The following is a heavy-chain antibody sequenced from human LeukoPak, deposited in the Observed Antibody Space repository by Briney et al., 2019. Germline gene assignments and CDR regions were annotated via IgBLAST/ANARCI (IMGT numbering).Heavy chain of an antibody. J-gene: IGHJ4*02. CDR1: GVTFTSYP. D-gene: IGHD6-19*01. CDR3: ARDQGSGWYSDY. V-gene: IGHV3-7*01. CDR2: IKQDGSEK. Sequence: GGSLRLSCAASGVTFTSYPMTWVRQAPGKGLEWVANIKQDGSEKYYVDSVKGRFTISRDNAKNSLYLQMNSLRAEDTAVYYCARDQGSGWYSDYWGQGTLVTVSS.